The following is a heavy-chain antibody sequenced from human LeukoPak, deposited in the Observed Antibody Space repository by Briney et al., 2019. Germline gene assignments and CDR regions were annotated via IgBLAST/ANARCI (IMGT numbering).Heavy chain of an antibody. CDR2: INHSGST. V-gene: IGHV4-34*01. J-gene: IGHJ6*02. Sequence: SETLSLTCAVYGGSFSGYYWSWIRQPPGKGLEWIGEINHSGSTNYNPSLKSRVTISVDTSKNQFSLKLSSVTAADTAVYYCARGRYLYGMDVWGRGTTVTVSS. CDR1: GGSFSGYY. D-gene: IGHD3-9*01. CDR3: ARGRYLYGMDV.